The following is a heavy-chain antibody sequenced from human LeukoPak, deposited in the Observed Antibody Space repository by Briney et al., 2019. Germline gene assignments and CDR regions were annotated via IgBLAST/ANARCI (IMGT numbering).Heavy chain of an antibody. V-gene: IGHV3-23*01. CDR2: ISGSGGST. Sequence: GGSLRLSCAASGFTFSSYAMSWVRQAPGKGLEWVSSISGSGGSTYYADSVKGRFTISRDNSKNTLHLQMNSLRAEDMAVYYCARDEAAAVDYWGQGTLVTVSS. CDR1: GFTFSSYA. CDR3: ARDEAAAVDY. D-gene: IGHD6-13*01. J-gene: IGHJ4*02.